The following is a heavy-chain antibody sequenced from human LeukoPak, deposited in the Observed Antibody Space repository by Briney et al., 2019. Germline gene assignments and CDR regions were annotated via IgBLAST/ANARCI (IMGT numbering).Heavy chain of an antibody. D-gene: IGHD2-2*01. Sequence: GGSLRLSCAASGFTFSSYAMHRVRQAPGKGLEYVSAISSNGGSTYYANSVKGRFTISRDNSKNTLYLQMGSLRAEDMAVYYCARVSTHYYYYYMDVWGKGTTVTISS. CDR3: ARVSTHYYYYYMDV. V-gene: IGHV3-64*01. J-gene: IGHJ6*03. CDR1: GFTFSSYA. CDR2: ISSNGGST.